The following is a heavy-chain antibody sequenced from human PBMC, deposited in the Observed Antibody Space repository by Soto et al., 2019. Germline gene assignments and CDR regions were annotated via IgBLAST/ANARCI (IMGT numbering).Heavy chain of an antibody. Sequence: PSETLSLTCTVSGGSISSYYWSWIRQPPGKGLEWIGYIYYSGSTNYNPSLKSRVTISVDTSKNQFSLKLSSVTAADTAVYYCAREGAGYCSGGSCYSRFDPWGQGTLVTVSS. CDR3: AREGAGYCSGGSCYSRFDP. D-gene: IGHD2-15*01. V-gene: IGHV4-59*01. CDR2: IYYSGST. J-gene: IGHJ5*02. CDR1: GGSISSYY.